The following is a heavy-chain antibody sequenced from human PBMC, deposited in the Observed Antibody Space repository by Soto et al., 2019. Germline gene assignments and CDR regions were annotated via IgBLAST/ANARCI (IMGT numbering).Heavy chain of an antibody. CDR3: ARAMGGIFGVPNSRGAYYYYMDV. Sequence: GGSLRLSCAASGFTFSSYDMHWVRQATGKGLEWVSAIGTAGDPYYPGSVKGRFTISRENAKNSLYLQMNSLRAGDTAVYYCARAMGGIFGVPNSRGAYYYYMDVWGKGTTVTVSS. D-gene: IGHD3-3*01. CDR2: IGTAGDP. J-gene: IGHJ6*03. V-gene: IGHV3-13*05. CDR1: GFTFSSYD.